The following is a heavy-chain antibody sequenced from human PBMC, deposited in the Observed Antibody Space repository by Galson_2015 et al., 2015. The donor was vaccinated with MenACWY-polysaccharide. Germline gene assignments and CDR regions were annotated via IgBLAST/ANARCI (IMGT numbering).Heavy chain of an antibody. V-gene: IGHV3-23*01. CDR3: ATHPKGTDSRWYDY. Sequence: LRLSCAASGFDFSSYALSWVRPAPGKGLEWVSTMSGRRDYTYYADSVKGRFPISRDNSKSTLYLQMNNLRADDTAIYSCATHPKGTDSRWYDYWGQGTLVTVSS. CDR1: GFDFSSYA. D-gene: IGHD3-22*01. J-gene: IGHJ4*02. CDR2: MSGRRDYT.